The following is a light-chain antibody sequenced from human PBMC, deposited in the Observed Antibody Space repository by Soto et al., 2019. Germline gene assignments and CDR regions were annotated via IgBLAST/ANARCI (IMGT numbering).Light chain of an antibody. V-gene: IGLV1-40*01. CDR3: QSYDSSLSGAAYV. Sequence: QSVLTQPPSVSGAPGQRVTISCTGSSSNIGAGYDVHWYQQLPGTAPKLLIYGNSNRPSGVPDRFSGSKSGTSASLAITGLQAEDEADYYCQSYDSSLSGAAYVFGTGTKLT. CDR2: GNS. CDR1: SSNIGAGYD. J-gene: IGLJ1*01.